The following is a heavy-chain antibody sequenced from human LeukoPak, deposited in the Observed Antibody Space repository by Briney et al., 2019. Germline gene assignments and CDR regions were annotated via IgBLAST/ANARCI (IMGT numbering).Heavy chain of an antibody. CDR1: GGSISSYY. CDR2: IYYSGST. Sequence: SETLSLTCTVSGGSISSYYWSWIRQPPGKGLEWIGYIYYSGSTNYNPSLKSRVTISVDTSKNQFSLKLSSVTAADTAVYYCARYSGGRAFDYWGQGTLVTVSS. CDR3: ARYSGGRAFDY. J-gene: IGHJ4*02. V-gene: IGHV4-59*01. D-gene: IGHD1-26*01.